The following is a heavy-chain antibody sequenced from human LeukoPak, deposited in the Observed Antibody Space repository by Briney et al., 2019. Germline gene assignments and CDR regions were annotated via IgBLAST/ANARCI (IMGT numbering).Heavy chain of an antibody. CDR3: ARGFDY. J-gene: IGHJ4*02. CDR1: GDSISSSRYY. V-gene: IGHV4-39*07. CDR2: IYHSGST. Sequence: PSETLSLTCTVSGDSISSSRYYWGWIRQPPGKGLESIGYIYHSGSTNYNPSLKSRVTMSVAKNQFSLKLRSVTAADTAVYYCARGFDYWGQGTLVTVSS.